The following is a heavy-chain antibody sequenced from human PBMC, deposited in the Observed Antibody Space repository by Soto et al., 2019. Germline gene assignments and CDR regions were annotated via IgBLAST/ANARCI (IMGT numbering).Heavy chain of an antibody. Sequence: SETLSLTCTVSGGSISSSSYYWGWIRQPPGKGLEWIGSIYYSGSTYYNPSLKSRVTISVDTSKNQFSLKLSSGTAADTAVYYCARRELHFDYWGQGTLVTVSS. CDR2: IYYSGST. CDR3: ARRELHFDY. V-gene: IGHV4-39*01. CDR1: GGSISSSSYY. J-gene: IGHJ4*02. D-gene: IGHD1-26*01.